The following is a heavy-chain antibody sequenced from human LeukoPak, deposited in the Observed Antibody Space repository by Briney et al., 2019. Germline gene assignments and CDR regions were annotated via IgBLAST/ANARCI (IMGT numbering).Heavy chain of an antibody. V-gene: IGHV4-59*01. Sequence: PSETLSLTCTVSGGSISSYYWSWIRQPPGKGLEWIGYIYYSGSTNYNPSLKSRVTISVDTSKNQFSLKLSSVTAADTAVYYCARVQCSSTSCYLFDYWGQGTLVTVSS. CDR1: GGSISSYY. CDR2: IYYSGST. CDR3: ARVQCSSTSCYLFDY. D-gene: IGHD2-2*01. J-gene: IGHJ4*02.